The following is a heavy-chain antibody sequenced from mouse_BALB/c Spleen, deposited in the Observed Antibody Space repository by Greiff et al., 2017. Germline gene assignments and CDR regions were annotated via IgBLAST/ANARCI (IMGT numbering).Heavy chain of an antibody. J-gene: IGHJ1*01. D-gene: IGHD1-1*01. V-gene: IGHV1-69*02. CDR2: IDPSDSET. CDR1: GYTFTSYW. CDR3: AREGYYGSSDWYFDV. Sequence: QVQLQQPGAELVKPGAPVKLSCKASGYTFTSYWMNWVKQRPGRGLEWIGRIDPSDSETHYNQKFKDKATLTVDKSSSTAYIQLSSLTSEDSAVYYCAREGYYGSSDWYFDVWGAGTTVTVSS.